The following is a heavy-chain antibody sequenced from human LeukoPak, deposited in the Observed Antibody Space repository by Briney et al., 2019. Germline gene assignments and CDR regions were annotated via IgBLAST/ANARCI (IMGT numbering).Heavy chain of an antibody. J-gene: IGHJ4*02. CDR2: IKEDGNAK. CDR1: GFSFSNYW. V-gene: IGHV3-7*01. D-gene: IGHD2-2*01. Sequence: GGSLRLSCAVSGFSFSNYWMSWVRQAPGKGLEWVANIKEDGNAKYYVDSVKGRFTISRDNAKNSLYLQMNSLRAEDTAVYYCARDRYASLWGQGTLVTVSS. CDR3: ARDRYASL.